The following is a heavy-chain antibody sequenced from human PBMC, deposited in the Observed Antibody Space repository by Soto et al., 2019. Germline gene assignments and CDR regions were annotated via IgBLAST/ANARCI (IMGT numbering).Heavy chain of an antibody. CDR1: GASIRSGDSY. CDR3: ARAPISRHSYFGYSDF. CDR2: SHYTGGT. V-gene: IGHV4-30-4*01. J-gene: IGHJ4*02. Sequence: QVQLQESGPGLVRPSETLSLTCTVSGASIRSGDSYWSWIRQPPGKGLEWIGHSHYTGGTYYSPSFESLLTTSLDTAKNQFSLNLKSVTAADTAVYYCARAPISRHSYFGYSDFGRQGTLVTVSS. D-gene: IGHD6-25*01.